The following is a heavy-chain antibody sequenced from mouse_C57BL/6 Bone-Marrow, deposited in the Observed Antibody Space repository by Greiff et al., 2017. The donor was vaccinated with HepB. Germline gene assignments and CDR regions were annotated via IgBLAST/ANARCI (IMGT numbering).Heavy chain of an antibody. D-gene: IGHD2-4*01. CDR3: TIPIYYDYDGRGGYAMDY. J-gene: IGHJ4*01. V-gene: IGHV1-5*01. CDR1: GYTFTSYW. Sequence: EVQLQQSGTVLARPGASVKMSCKTSGYTFTSYWMHWVKQRPGQGLEWIGAIYPGNSDTSYNQKFKGKAKLTAVTSASTAYMELSSLTNEDSAVYYCTIPIYYDYDGRGGYAMDYWGQGTSVTVSS. CDR2: IYPGNSDT.